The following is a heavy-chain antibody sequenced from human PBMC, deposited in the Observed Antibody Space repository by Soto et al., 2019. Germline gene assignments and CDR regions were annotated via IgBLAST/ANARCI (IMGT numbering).Heavy chain of an antibody. Sequence: QITLKESGPPLVKPTQTLTLTCTFSGFSLSASGVGVGWIRQPPGKALEWLAIIYWDDAKHYSPSLKSSLTTTKDTTKNQVVPTMTNLDPVDTATYYCAHKGGGDRILDYWGQGTLVTVSS. CDR2: IYWDDAK. CDR1: GFSLSASGVG. CDR3: AHKGGGDRILDY. V-gene: IGHV2-5*02. D-gene: IGHD3-16*01. J-gene: IGHJ4*02.